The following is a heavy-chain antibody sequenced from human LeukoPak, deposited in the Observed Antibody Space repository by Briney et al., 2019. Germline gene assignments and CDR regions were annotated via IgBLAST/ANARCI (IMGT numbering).Heavy chain of an antibody. D-gene: IGHD2-2*01. CDR2: IWYDGSNK. J-gene: IGHJ4*02. Sequence: PGRSQRLSCAASGFTFSSYGMHWVRQAPGKGLEWVAVIWYDGSNKYYADSVKGRFPISRESTKNTLYLQMNSRRAEDTAVYYCARDGVPAATLPDYWGQGTLATISS. V-gene: IGHV3-33*01. CDR3: ARDGVPAATLPDY. CDR1: GFTFSSYG.